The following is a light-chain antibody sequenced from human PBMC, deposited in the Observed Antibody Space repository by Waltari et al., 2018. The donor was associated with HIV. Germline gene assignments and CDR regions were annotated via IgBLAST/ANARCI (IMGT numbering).Light chain of an antibody. J-gene: IGLJ2*01. CDR2: EDD. V-gene: IGLV2-23*02. CDR3: CSYAGGATVI. CDR1: SSDLGSYNL. Sequence: QSALTQPASVSGSPGQSIAISCTGTSSDLGSYNLVSWYQQHPGRAPQLIIYEDDKRPSGFSDRFSGSKSDNTASLTISGLQTDDDADYYCCSYAGGATVIFGGGTKLTVL.